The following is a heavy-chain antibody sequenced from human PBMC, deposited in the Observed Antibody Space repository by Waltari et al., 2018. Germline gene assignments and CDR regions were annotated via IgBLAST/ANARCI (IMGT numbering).Heavy chain of an antibody. CDR3: ASLITMVQGDYFDY. D-gene: IGHD3-10*01. CDR1: GGSISSHY. CDR2: IYYSGST. J-gene: IGHJ4*02. V-gene: IGHV4-59*11. Sequence: QVQLQESGPGLVKPSETLSLTCTVSGGSISSHYWSWIRQPPGKGLEWSGYIYYSGSTTYNPALKSRVTISVDTSKNQFSLKLSSVTAADTAVYYCASLITMVQGDYFDYWGQGTLVTVSS.